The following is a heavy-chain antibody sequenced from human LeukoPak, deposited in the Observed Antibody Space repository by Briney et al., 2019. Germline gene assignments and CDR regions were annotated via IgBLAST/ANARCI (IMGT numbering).Heavy chain of an antibody. J-gene: IGHJ6*02. CDR2: INHDGGDI. CDR1: GITFSNSW. D-gene: IGHD3-16*01. V-gene: IGHV3-7*01. CDR3: ATYINGVAGDV. Sequence: GGSLRLSCVVSGITFSNSWMTWVRQAPGKGPEWVAHINHDGGDISYVDSVKGRFAISRDNDKNSLFLQMNSLRTEDTGTYYCATYINGVAGDVWGQGTTVTVSS.